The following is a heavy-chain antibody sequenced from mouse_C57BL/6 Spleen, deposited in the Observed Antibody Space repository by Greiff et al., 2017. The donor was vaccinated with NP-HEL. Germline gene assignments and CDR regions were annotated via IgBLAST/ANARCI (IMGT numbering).Heavy chain of an antibody. J-gene: IGHJ1*03. CDR1: GYTFTTYW. CDR3: ARQEFITTVVARYWYFDV. CDR2: IHPNSGST. V-gene: IGHV1-64*01. D-gene: IGHD1-1*01. Sequence: VQLQQPGAELVKPGASVKLSCKASGYTFTTYWMHWVKQRPGQGLEWIGMIHPNSGSTNYNEKFKSKATLTVDKSSSTAYMQLSSLTSEDSAVYYCARQEFITTVVARYWYFDVWGTGTTVTVSS.